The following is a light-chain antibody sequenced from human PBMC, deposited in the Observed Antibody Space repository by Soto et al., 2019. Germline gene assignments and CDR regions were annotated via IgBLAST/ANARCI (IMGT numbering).Light chain of an antibody. J-gene: IGKJ1*01. CDR3: LQDYNYRT. V-gene: IGKV1-6*01. CDR2: AAS. Sequence: AIQMTQSPSPLSASVGDRVTITCRASQGIRNDLGWYQQKPGKAPKLLIYAASSLQSGVPSRFSGSGSGTDFTLTISSLQPEDFATYYCLQDYNYRTFGQGTKVDIK. CDR1: QGIRND.